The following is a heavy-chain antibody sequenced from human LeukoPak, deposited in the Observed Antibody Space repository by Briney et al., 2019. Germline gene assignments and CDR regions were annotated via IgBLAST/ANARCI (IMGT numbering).Heavy chain of an antibody. CDR3: ARRAGAYSHPYDY. Sequence: PGGSLRLSCAASGFTFSSYGMHWVRQAPGKGLEWVAFIRHDGSNKYYADSVKGRFTISIDNSKNTLYLQMNSLRAEDTAVYYCARRAGAYSHPYDYWGQGTLVTVSS. V-gene: IGHV3-30*02. D-gene: IGHD4/OR15-4a*01. CDR2: IRHDGSNK. J-gene: IGHJ4*02. CDR1: GFTFSSYG.